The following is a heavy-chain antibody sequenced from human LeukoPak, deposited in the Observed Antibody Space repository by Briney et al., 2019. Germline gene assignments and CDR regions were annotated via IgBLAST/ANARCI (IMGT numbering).Heavy chain of an antibody. CDR3: ARDRDGYNFRFDY. J-gene: IGHJ4*02. Sequence: SETLSLTCTVSGGSISSGSYYWGWIRQPPGKGLEWIGSIYYSGSTYYNPSLKSRVTISLDTSKNQFSLRLNSVTAADTAVYYCARDRDGYNFRFDYWGQGTLVTVSS. CDR1: GGSISSGSYY. V-gene: IGHV4-39*07. CDR2: IYYSGST. D-gene: IGHD5-24*01.